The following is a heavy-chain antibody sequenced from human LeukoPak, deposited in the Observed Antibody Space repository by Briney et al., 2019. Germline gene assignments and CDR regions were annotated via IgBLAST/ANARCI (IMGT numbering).Heavy chain of an antibody. J-gene: IGHJ4*02. V-gene: IGHV4-4*02. CDR2: IYRSGGT. D-gene: IGHD2-2*01. CDR3: ARDHSSSLISFDY. Sequence: PSGTLSLTCAVSSGSISNSNWWSWVRQPPGKGLEWIGEIYRSGGTNYSPSLKSRVTISVDKSKNQFSLKLTSVTAADTAVYYCARDHSSSLISFDYWGQGTLVTVSS. CDR1: SGSISNSNW.